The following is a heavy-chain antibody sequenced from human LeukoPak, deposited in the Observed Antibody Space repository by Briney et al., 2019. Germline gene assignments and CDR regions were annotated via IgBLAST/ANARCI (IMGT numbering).Heavy chain of an antibody. J-gene: IGHJ4*02. V-gene: IGHV3-23*01. Sequence: GGSLRLSCAAPGFPFSSYLISWGRQAPGEGLEWVSTVSANGANTYYADSVKGRFTVSRDNSKSTLYLQMNSLRVVDTAVYYCAKRPGVGAWFDYWGQGTLVTVSS. D-gene: IGHD1-26*01. CDR2: VSANGANT. CDR1: GFPFSSYL. CDR3: AKRPGVGAWFDY.